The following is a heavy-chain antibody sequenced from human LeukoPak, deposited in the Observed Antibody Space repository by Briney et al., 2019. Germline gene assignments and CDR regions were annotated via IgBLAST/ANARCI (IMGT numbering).Heavy chain of an antibody. J-gene: IGHJ4*02. CDR3: ARGGGYCSSTSCYTLCCFDY. V-gene: IGHV4-4*07. D-gene: IGHD2-2*02. CDR2: IYTSGST. Sequence: SETQSLTCTVSGGSISSYYWSWIRQPAGKGLEWIGRIYTSGSTNYNPSLKGRVTMSVDTSKNQFSLKLSSVTAADTAVYYCARGGGYCSSTSCYTLCCFDYWGQGTLVTVSS. CDR1: GGSISSYY.